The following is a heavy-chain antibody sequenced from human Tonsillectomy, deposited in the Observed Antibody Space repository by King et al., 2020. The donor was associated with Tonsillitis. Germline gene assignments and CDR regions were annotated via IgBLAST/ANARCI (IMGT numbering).Heavy chain of an antibody. J-gene: IGHJ4*02. V-gene: IGHV3-48*01. Sequence: QLVQSGGGLVQPGGSLRLSCAASGFTFSSYSMNWVRQAPGKGLEWVSYISSSSSTISYAVSVKGRFTISRDNAKNSLYLQMNSLRAEDTAVYYCARVSPYFYDSSAGRLDYWGQGTLVTVSS. D-gene: IGHD3-22*01. CDR2: ISSSSSTI. CDR3: ARVSPYFYDSSAGRLDY. CDR1: GFTFSSYS.